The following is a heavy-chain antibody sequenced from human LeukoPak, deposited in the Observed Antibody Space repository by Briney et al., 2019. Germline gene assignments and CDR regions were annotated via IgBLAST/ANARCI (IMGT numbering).Heavy chain of an antibody. Sequence: SGTLSLTCAVSDGSISSSNWWSWVRQPPGKGLEWIGEIYHSGSTNYNPSLKSRVTISVDKSKNQFSLKLSSVTAADTAVYYCARHRVTTTITFDYWGQGIPVTVSS. CDR2: IYHSGST. D-gene: IGHD4-11*01. J-gene: IGHJ4*02. CDR3: ARHRVTTTITFDY. V-gene: IGHV4-4*02. CDR1: DGSISSSNW.